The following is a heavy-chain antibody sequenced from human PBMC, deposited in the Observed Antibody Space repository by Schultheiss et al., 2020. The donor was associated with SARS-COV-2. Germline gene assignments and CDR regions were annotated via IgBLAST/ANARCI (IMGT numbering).Heavy chain of an antibody. CDR2: IYYSGST. CDR3: AKDSSGSYGSS. CDR1: GGSISSYY. Sequence: SETLSLTCTVSGGSISSYYWSWIRQPPGKGLEWIGNIYYSGSTNYNPSLKSRVTISVDTSKNQFSLKLSSVTAADTAVYYCAKDSSGSYGSSWGQGTLVTVSS. V-gene: IGHV4-59*12. J-gene: IGHJ4*02. D-gene: IGHD1-26*01.